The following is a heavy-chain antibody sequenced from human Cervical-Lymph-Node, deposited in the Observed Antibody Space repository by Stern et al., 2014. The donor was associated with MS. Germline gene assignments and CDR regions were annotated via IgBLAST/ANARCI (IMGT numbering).Heavy chain of an antibody. D-gene: IGHD2-2*01. CDR3: ARDPYCSSTSCYPGYYGMDV. V-gene: IGHV1-46*01. CDR1: GYTFTSYY. Sequence: QVQLVQSGAEVKKPGASVKVSCKASGYTFTSYYMHWVRQAPGQGLEWMGIINPSGGSTSYAQKFQGRVTMTRDTSTSTVYMELSSLRSEDTAVYYCARDPYCSSTSCYPGYYGMDVWGQGTTVTVSS. J-gene: IGHJ6*02. CDR2: INPSGGST.